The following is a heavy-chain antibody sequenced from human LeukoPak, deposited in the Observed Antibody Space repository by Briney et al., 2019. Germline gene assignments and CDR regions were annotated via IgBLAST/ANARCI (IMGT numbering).Heavy chain of an antibody. J-gene: IGHJ4*02. V-gene: IGHV3-7*01. CDR2: IKQDRSEK. CDR3: AKEGY. CDR1: GFSLCVNC. Sequence: PGGSLSLSCAVSGFSLCVNCMSCVPQGHGQGKEWVANIKQDRSEKYFVDYVSDQFTISRDNAKTTLYLQMNSLRADDTAMYYCAKEGYWGQGTLVTVSS.